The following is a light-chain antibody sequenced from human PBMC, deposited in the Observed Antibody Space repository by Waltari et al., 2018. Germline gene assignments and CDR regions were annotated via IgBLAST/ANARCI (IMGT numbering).Light chain of an antibody. CDR2: DTR. Sequence: QAVVTQEPSLTVSPGGTVTRTCGSSTGAVTSGQFPHWIQQKPGQAPRTLIYDTRNRHSLTPALFSGSLLGGKAALTLSGAQPEDEAEYYCLLFYSGAQVFGGGTKLTVL. CDR3: LLFYSGAQV. J-gene: IGLJ3*02. CDR1: TGAVTSGQF. V-gene: IGLV7-46*01.